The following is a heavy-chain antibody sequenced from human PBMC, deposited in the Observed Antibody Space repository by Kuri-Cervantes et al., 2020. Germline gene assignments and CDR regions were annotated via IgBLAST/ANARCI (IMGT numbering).Heavy chain of an antibody. J-gene: IGHJ5*02. D-gene: IGHD6-13*01. V-gene: IGHV4-59*13. CDR3: ARGRRGVPVSSWFFDP. CDR1: GGSISSYY. Sequence: SETLSLTCTVSGGSISSYYWSWIRQPPGKGLEWIGYIYYSGSTNYNPSLKSRVTISVDTSKNQFSLKLSSVTAADTAVYYCARGRRGVPVSSWFFDPWGQGTLVTVSS. CDR2: IYYSGST.